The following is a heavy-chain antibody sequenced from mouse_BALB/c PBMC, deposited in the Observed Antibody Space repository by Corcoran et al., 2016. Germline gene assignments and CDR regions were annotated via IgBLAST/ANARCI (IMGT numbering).Heavy chain of an antibody. CDR1: GYTFTDYN. V-gene: IGHV1-18*01. Sequence: EVLLQQSGPELVKPGASVKIPCKASGYTFTDYNMDWVKQSHGKSLEWIGDINPNNGGTIYNQKFKGKATLTVDKSSSTAYMELRSLTSEDTAVYYCAAREIYYDRFAYWGQGTLVTVSA. D-gene: IGHD2-4*01. J-gene: IGHJ3*01. CDR3: AAREIYYDRFAY. CDR2: INPNNGGT.